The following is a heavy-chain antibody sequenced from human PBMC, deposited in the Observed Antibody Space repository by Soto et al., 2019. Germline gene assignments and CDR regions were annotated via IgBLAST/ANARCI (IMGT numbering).Heavy chain of an antibody. V-gene: IGHV1-2*04. CDR3: AREVIVAGNYYYYGMDV. CDR2: INPNSGGT. Sequence: GASVKVSCKASGYTFTGYYMHWVRQAPGQGLEWMGWINPNSGGTNYAQKFQGWVTMTRDTSISTAYMELSRLRSDDTAVYYCAREVIVAGNYYYYGMDVWGQGTTVTVSS. CDR1: GYTFTGYY. D-gene: IGHD6-19*01. J-gene: IGHJ6*02.